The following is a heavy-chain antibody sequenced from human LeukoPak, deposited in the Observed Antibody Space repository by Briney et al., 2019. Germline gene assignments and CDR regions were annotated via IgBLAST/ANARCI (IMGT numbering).Heavy chain of an antibody. CDR1: GGSISSCY. CDR3: ARAGYYDSSGYPTDAFDI. CDR2: IYYSGST. J-gene: IGHJ3*02. D-gene: IGHD3-22*01. Sequence: TSETLSLTCTVSGGSISSCYWSWIRQPPGKGLEWIGYIYYSGSTNYNPSLKSRVTISVDTSKNQFSLKLSSVTAADTAVYYCARAGYYDSSGYPTDAFDIWGQGTMVTVSS. V-gene: IGHV4-59*01.